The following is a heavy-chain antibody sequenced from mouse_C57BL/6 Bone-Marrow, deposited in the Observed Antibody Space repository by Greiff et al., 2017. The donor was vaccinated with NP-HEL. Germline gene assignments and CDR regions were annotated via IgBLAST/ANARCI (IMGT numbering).Heavy chain of an antibody. CDR3: ARDYYGSSYNWYFDV. V-gene: IGHV1-81*01. CDR1: GYTFTSYG. J-gene: IGHJ1*03. Sequence: QVQLKESGAELARPGASVKLSCKASGYTFTSYGISWVKQRTGQGLEWIGEIYPRSGNTSYNEKFKGKATLTADKASSTAYMELRSRTSEDSAVYFCARDYYGSSYNWYFDVWGTGTTVTVSS. D-gene: IGHD1-1*01. CDR2: IYPRSGNT.